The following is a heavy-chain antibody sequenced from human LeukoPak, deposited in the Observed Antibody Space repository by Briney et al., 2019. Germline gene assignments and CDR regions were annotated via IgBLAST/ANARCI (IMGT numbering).Heavy chain of an antibody. Sequence: ASVKVSCKASGGTFSSYAISWVRQAPGQGLEWMGGIIPIFGTANYAQKFQGRVTITADKSTSTAYMELSSLRSEDMAVYYCARDGDSRRAFDIWGQGTMVTVSS. J-gene: IGHJ3*02. CDR2: IIPIFGTA. CDR3: ARDGDSRRAFDI. D-gene: IGHD6-6*01. V-gene: IGHV1-69*06. CDR1: GGTFSSYA.